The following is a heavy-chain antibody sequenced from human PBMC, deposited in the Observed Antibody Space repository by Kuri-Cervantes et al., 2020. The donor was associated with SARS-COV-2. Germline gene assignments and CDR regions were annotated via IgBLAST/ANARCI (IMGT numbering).Heavy chain of an antibody. J-gene: IGHJ5*02. CDR1: GYSISSGSY. CDR3: ARLGGYRSGYNWFDP. Sequence: ESLKISCAVSGYSISSGSYWSWIRQSPGKRLEWIGEVNHNGGANYNPSLRSRVTISVDPSKAQFSLNLISVTAAGTAVYYCARLGGYRSGYNWFDPWGQGTLVTVSS. CDR2: VNHNGGA. D-gene: IGHD5-18*01. V-gene: IGHV4-38-2*01.